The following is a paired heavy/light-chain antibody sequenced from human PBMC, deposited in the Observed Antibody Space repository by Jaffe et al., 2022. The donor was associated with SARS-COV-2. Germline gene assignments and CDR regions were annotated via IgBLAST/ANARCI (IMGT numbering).Light chain of an antibody. J-gene: IGKJ2*01. CDR2: AAS. V-gene: IGKV1-8*01. CDR3: QQYYSYPYT. Sequence: AIRMTQSPSSFSASTGDRVTITCRASQGISSYLAWYQQKPGKAPKLLIYAASTLQSGVPSRFSGSGSGTDFTLTISCLQSEDFTTYYCQQYYSYPYTFGQGTKLEIK. CDR1: QGISSY.
Heavy chain of an antibody. V-gene: IGHV3-48*01. CDR1: GFTFSSYS. CDR3: ARDRNIAVAGSFDY. J-gene: IGHJ4*02. CDR2: ISSSGSTI. Sequence: EVQLVESGGGLVQPGGSLRLSCAASGFTFSSYSMDWVRQAPGKGLEWVSYISSSGSTIYYADSVKGRFTVSRDNAKNSLYLQMNSLRAEDTAVYYCARDRNIAVAGSFDYWGQGTLVTVS. D-gene: IGHD6-19*01.